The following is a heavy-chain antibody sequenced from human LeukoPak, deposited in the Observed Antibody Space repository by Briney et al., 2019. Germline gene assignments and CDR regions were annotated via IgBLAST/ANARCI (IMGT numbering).Heavy chain of an antibody. D-gene: IGHD6-19*01. Sequence: GGSLRLSCAASGFTFSDYYMSWIRQAPGKGLEWVSYISSSSSYTNYADSVKGRFTISRDNAKNTLYLQMNSLRAEDTAVYYCARPSVAGPYFDFWGQGTLVTVSS. V-gene: IGHV3-11*06. J-gene: IGHJ4*02. CDR1: GFTFSDYY. CDR2: ISSSSSYT. CDR3: ARPSVAGPYFDF.